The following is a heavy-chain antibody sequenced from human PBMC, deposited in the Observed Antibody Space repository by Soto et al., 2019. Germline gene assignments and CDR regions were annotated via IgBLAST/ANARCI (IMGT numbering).Heavy chain of an antibody. J-gene: IGHJ6*02. CDR3: ARQEVPAAISSHYYYGMDV. D-gene: IGHD2-2*01. V-gene: IGHV5-51*01. CDR2: IYPGDSDT. Sequence: GESLKISCKGSGYSFTSYWIGWVRQIPWKGLEWMGIIYPGDSDTRYSPSFQGQVTISADKSISTAYLQWSSLKASDTAMYYCARQEVPAAISSHYYYGMDVWGQGTTVTVSS. CDR1: GYSFTSYW.